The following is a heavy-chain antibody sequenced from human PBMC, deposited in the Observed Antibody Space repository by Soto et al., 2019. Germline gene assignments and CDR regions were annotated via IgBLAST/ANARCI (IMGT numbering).Heavy chain of an antibody. V-gene: IGHV6-1*01. CDR1: GDSVSSNSAA. CDR3: ARDPIVVVPAATGVVGANYYYYYGMDV. D-gene: IGHD2-2*01. J-gene: IGHJ6*02. CDR2: TYYRSKWYN. Sequence: PSQTLSLTCAISGDSVSSNSAAWNWIRQSPSRGLEWLGRTYYRSKWYNDYAVSVKSRITINPDTSKNQFSLQLNSVTPEDTAVYYCARDPIVVVPAATGVVGANYYYYYGMDVWGQGTTVTVSS.